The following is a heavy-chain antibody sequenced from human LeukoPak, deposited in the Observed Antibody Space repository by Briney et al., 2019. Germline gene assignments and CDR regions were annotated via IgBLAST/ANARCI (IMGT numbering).Heavy chain of an antibody. V-gene: IGHV1-2*02. D-gene: IGHD6-6*01. J-gene: IGHJ6*02. CDR3: ARDHKYSSSSVGWYYYGMDV. CDR2: INPHSGGT. CDR1: GYTFTGYY. Sequence: ASVKVSCKTSGYTFTGYYVHCVRQAPGQGLEWMEWINPHSGGTNYAQKFQGRVTMTRDTSISTAYMELSSLRSEDTAVYYCARDHKYSSSSVGWYYYGMDVWGQGTTVTVSS.